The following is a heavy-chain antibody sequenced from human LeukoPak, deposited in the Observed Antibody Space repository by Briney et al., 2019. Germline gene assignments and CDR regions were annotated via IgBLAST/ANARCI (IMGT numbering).Heavy chain of an antibody. Sequence: GGSLRLSCAASGFTFSSYAMSWVRQAPGKGLEWVSTISGSGDSTYYADSVKGRFTISRDNSKNTLYLQMNSLRAEDTAVYYCAKRGSGSSYNHLDYWGQGTLVTVSS. CDR1: GFTFSSYA. CDR3: AKRGSGSSYNHLDY. D-gene: IGHD1-26*01. J-gene: IGHJ4*02. CDR2: ISGSGDST. V-gene: IGHV3-23*01.